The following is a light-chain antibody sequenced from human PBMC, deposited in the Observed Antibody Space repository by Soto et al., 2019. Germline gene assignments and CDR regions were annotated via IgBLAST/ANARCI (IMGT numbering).Light chain of an antibody. CDR2: GAS. CDR1: QSVSSSY. J-gene: IGKJ1*01. Sequence: EIVLTQSPGTLSLSPGERATLSCRASQSVSSSYLVWYQQKPGQAPRLLIYGASSRATGIPDRFSGSGSGTEFTITISRLEPEDVLVYYCQQHGSSPPWTFGQGTKVEIK. V-gene: IGKV3-20*01. CDR3: QQHGSSPPWT.